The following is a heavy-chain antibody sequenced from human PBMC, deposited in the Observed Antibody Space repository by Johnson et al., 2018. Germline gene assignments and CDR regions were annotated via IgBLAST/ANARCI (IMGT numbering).Heavy chain of an antibody. D-gene: IGHD4-11*01. CDR1: GFTFSGCS. Sequence: EVQLVESGGGLVKPVGSLRLSCAASGFTFSGCSMNWVRQAPGKGLEWVSSISSSSSYIYYADSVKGRFTISRDNAKNSLYLQMNSLRAEDTAVYYCARSREHYSXYAXYYYGXDVWGQGTMVTVS. CDR2: ISSSSSYI. V-gene: IGHV3-21*01. J-gene: IGHJ6*02. CDR3: ARSREHYSXYAXYYYGXDV.